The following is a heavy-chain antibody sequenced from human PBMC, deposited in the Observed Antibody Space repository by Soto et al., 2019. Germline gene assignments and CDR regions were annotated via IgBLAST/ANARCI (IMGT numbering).Heavy chain of an antibody. J-gene: IGHJ5*02. V-gene: IGHV4-59*01. D-gene: IGHD6-13*01. CDR1: GGSISSYY. CDR3: ARVQVAAPLVWFDP. CDR2: IYHSGST. Sequence: SETLSLTCTVPGGSISSYYWSWIRQPPGKGLEWIGYIYHSGSTYYNPSLKSRVTTSVDTSKNQFSLKLSSVTAADTAVYYCARVQVAAPLVWFDPWGQGTQVTVSS.